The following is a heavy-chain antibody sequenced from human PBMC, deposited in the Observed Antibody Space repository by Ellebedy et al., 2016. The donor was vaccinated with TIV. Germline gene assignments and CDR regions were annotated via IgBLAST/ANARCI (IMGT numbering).Heavy chain of an antibody. V-gene: IGHV1-18*01. CDR1: GYTFPSYG. J-gene: IGHJ4*02. CDR2: ISPYNGNT. CDR3: ARVYGSGSYYNY. Sequence: AASVKVSCQASGYTFPSYGISWVRPAPGQGLEWMGWISPYNGNTNYAQKIQGRVTMTTDTSTSTAYMELRSLRSDDTAVYYCARVYGSGSYYNYWGQGTLVTVSS. D-gene: IGHD3-10*01.